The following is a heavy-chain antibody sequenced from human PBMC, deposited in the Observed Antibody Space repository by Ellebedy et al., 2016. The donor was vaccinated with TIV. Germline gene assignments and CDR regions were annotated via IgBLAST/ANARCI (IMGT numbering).Heavy chain of an antibody. D-gene: IGHD3-22*01. Sequence: MPSETLSLTCTVSGGSIRSYYWSWIRQPPGKVLEWIGYIYYSGSTNYNPSLKSQVTISVDPSKNQFSLRLSSVTAADTAMYYCARAAFYDSSSYSLDHWGQGTLVTVSS. V-gene: IGHV4-59*01. CDR1: GGSIRSYY. J-gene: IGHJ4*02. CDR2: IYYSGST. CDR3: ARAAFYDSSSYSLDH.